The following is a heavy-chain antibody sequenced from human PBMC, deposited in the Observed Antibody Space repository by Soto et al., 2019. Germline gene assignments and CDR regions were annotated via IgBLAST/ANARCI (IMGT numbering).Heavy chain of an antibody. CDR3: ASRSNYDYIWGSSYYFDY. Sequence: QLQLQESGPGLVKPSETLSLTCTVSGGSISSSSYYWGWIRQPPGKGLEWIGSIYYSGSTYYNPSLKSRVTISVDTSKNQCSLKLSSVTAADTAVYYCASRSNYDYIWGSSYYFDYWGQGTLVTVSS. CDR1: GGSISSSSYY. D-gene: IGHD3-16*01. CDR2: IYYSGST. J-gene: IGHJ4*02. V-gene: IGHV4-39*01.